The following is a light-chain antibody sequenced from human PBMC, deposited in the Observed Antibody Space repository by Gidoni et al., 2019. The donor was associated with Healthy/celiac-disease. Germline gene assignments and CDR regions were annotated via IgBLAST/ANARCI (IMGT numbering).Light chain of an antibody. J-gene: IGKJ4*01. CDR3: QQYYSTPLT. Sequence: ILITHSPSSLAVSLGERATINCKSSQSVLYSSNNKNYLAWYQQKPGQPPKLLIYWASTRESGVPDRFSGSGSGTDFTLTISSLQAEDVAVYYCQQYYSTPLTFGGGTKVEIK. V-gene: IGKV4-1*01. CDR2: WAS. CDR1: QSVLYSSNNKNY.